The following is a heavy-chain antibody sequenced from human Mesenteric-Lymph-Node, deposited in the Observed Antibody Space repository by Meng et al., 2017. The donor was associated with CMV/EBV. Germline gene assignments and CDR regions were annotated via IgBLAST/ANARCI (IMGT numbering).Heavy chain of an antibody. CDR3: AHFPAYSSGWYY. D-gene: IGHD6-19*01. Sequence: TFCRCSLRTTGEGVGWIRQTPGNALTWLAPFYWNDDTLYSPSLKSRLTITKDTSKNQVVLTMTNMDPVDTATYYCAHFPAYSSGWYYWGQGTLVTVSS. J-gene: IGHJ4*02. V-gene: IGHV2-5*01. CDR1: RCSLRTTGEG. CDR2: FYWNDDT.